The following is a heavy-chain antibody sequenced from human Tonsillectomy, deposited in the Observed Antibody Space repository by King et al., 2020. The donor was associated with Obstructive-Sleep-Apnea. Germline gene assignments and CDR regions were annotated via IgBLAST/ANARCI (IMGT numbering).Heavy chain of an antibody. CDR3: ARFIAAAGLDY. Sequence: QLQESGPGLVKPSETLSLTCTVSGGSISSNFWSWIRQPPGKPLEWIGYIHYSGSTNYNSSLRSRVTISVDTSKNRFSLKLSSVTAADTAVYFCARFIAAAGLDYWGQGSLVTVSS. D-gene: IGHD6-25*01. J-gene: IGHJ4*02. V-gene: IGHV4-59*01. CDR2: IHYSGST. CDR1: GGSISSNF.